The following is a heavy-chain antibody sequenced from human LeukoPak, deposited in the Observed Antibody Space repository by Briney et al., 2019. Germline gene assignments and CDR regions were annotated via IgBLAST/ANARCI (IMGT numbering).Heavy chain of an antibody. D-gene: IGHD4-17*01. CDR3: ARERTSYGDPGLYYYYMDV. CDR2: IYTSGST. V-gene: IGHV4-4*07. J-gene: IGHJ6*03. Sequence: PSETLSLTCTVSGGSISSYYWSWIRQPAGKGLEWIGRIYTSGSTNYNPSLKSRVTMSVDTSKNQFSLKLSSVTAADTAVYYCARERTSYGDPGLYYYYMDVWGKGTTVTISS. CDR1: GGSISSYY.